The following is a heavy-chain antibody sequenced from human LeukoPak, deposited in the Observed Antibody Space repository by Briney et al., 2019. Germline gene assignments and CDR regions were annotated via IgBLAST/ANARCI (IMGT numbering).Heavy chain of an antibody. CDR3: ARGYGTFDF. J-gene: IGHJ4*02. CDR2: IYHSGST. V-gene: IGHV4-30-2*01. CDR1: GGSINSGGYS. D-gene: IGHD5-18*01. Sequence: SETPSLTCAVPGGSINSGGYSWSWIRQPPGKGLEWMGYIYHSGSTYYNPSLKSRVTMSVDRSKNHFSLKLNSVTAADTAVYYCARGYGTFDFWGQGILVTVSS.